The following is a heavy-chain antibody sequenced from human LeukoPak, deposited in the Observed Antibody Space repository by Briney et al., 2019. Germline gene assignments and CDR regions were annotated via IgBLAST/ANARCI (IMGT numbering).Heavy chain of an antibody. CDR2: ISSAGTT. V-gene: IGHV3-66*01. D-gene: IGHD6-13*01. Sequence: GGSLRLSCAASGFTVSSSYMSWVLQAPGKGLEWVSIISSAGTTYYADSVKGRFTISRDNSKNTVYLQVNSLRDEDTAVCYCARDLEAANTYYFDYWGQGTMVTVSS. CDR1: GFTVSSSY. CDR3: ARDLEAANTYYFDY. J-gene: IGHJ4*02.